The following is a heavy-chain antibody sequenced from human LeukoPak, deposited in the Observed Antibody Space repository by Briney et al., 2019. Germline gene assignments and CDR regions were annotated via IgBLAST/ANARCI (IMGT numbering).Heavy chain of an antibody. Sequence: KPGGSLRLSCAASGFTFSSYGMHWVRQAPGKGLEWVAFIRYDGSNKYYADSVKGRFTISRDNSKNTLYLQMNSLRAEDTAVYYCAREVSVVRPTDYWGQGTLVTVSS. J-gene: IGHJ4*02. CDR1: GFTFSSYG. CDR3: AREVSVVRPTDY. CDR2: IRYDGSNK. V-gene: IGHV3-30*02. D-gene: IGHD2-15*01.